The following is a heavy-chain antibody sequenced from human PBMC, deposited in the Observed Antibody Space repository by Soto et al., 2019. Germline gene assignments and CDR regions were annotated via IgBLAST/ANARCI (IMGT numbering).Heavy chain of an antibody. D-gene: IGHD2-2*01. Sequence: PGGSLRLSCAASGFTFNSYAMSWVRQAPGKGLEWVSGISGSGGSTYYADSVKGRFTISRDNSKNTLYLQMNSLRAEDTAVYYCARYQLKDMDVWGQGTTVTVSS. V-gene: IGHV3-23*01. CDR2: ISGSGGST. CDR1: GFTFNSYA. CDR3: ARYQLKDMDV. J-gene: IGHJ6*02.